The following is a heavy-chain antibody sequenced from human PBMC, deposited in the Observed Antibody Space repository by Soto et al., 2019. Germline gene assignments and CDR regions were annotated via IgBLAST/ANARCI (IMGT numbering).Heavy chain of an antibody. CDR1: GGSFSGYY. Sequence: QVQLQQWGAGLLKPSETLSLTCAVYGGSFSGYYWSWIRQPPGKGLEWIGEINHSGSTNYNPSLKSRVTISVDTSKNQFSLKLSSVTAADTAVYYCVGLEWYPNWFDPWGQGTLVTVSS. J-gene: IGHJ5*02. D-gene: IGHD3-3*01. V-gene: IGHV4-34*01. CDR3: VGLEWYPNWFDP. CDR2: INHSGST.